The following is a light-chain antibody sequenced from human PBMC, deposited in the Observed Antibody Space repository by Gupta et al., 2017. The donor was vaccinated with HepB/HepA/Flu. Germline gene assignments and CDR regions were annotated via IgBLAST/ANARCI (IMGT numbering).Light chain of an antibody. Sequence: DVVMTQSPLSLPVTLGQPASISCRSSQSLVYSNGNTYLTWFQQRPGQSPRRLIYKVSNRDSGVPDRFSGSGSGTDFTLKISRVEAEDVGVYYCMQGTHWPRTFGQWTKLEIK. J-gene: IGKJ2*01. CDR2: KVS. V-gene: IGKV2-30*01. CDR3: MQGTHWPRT. CDR1: QSLVYSNGNTY.